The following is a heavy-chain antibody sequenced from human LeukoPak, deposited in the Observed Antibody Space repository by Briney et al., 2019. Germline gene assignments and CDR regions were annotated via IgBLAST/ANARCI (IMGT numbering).Heavy chain of an antibody. CDR3: ARDRKYCGGDCYSDQYNWFDP. CDR2: ISSSSSYI. D-gene: IGHD2-21*01. J-gene: IGHJ5*02. CDR1: GFTFSSYS. Sequence: PGGSLRLSRAASGFTFSSYSMNWVRQAPGKGLEWVSSISSSSSYIYYADSVKGRFTISRDSAKNSLYLQMNSLRAEDTAVYYCARDRKYCGGDCYSDQYNWFDPWGQGTLVAVSS. V-gene: IGHV3-21*01.